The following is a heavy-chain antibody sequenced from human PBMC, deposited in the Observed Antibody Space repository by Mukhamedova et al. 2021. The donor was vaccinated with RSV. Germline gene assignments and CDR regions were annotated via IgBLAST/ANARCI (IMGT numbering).Heavy chain of an antibody. CDR2: IYSSGST. J-gene: IGHJ3*02. D-gene: IGHD2-2*01. Sequence: EWIGYIYSSGSTNYNPSLESRVTISVDTSRNQFSLKLSSVTAADTAVYYCARSSCTSSSCPRKAFDMWGQGTMGTVSS. V-gene: IGHV4-59*01. CDR3: ARSSCTSSSCPRKAFDM.